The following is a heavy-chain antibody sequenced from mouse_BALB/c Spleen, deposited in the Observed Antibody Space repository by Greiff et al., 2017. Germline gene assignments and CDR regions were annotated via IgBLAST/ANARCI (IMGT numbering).Heavy chain of an antibody. Sequence: EVQLVESGAELVKPGASVKLSCTASGFNIKDTYMHWVKQRPEQGLEWIGRIDPANGNTKYDPKFQGKATITADTSSNTAYLQLSSLTSEDTAVYYCAISTMITTYAMDYWGQGTSVTVSS. J-gene: IGHJ4*01. D-gene: IGHD2-4*01. CDR2: IDPANGNT. V-gene: IGHV14-3*02. CDR3: AISTMITTYAMDY. CDR1: GFNIKDTY.